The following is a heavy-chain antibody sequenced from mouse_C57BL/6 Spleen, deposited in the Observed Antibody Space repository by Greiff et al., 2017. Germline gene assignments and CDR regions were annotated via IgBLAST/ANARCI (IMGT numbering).Heavy chain of an antibody. D-gene: IGHD1-1*01. Sequence: EVKLMESGGDLVKPGGSLKLSCAASGFTFSSYGMSWVRQTPDKRLEWVATISSGGSYTYYPDSVKGRFTISRDNAKNTLYLQMSSLKSEDTAMYYCARHVPYGSSFYYFDYWGQGTTLTVSS. V-gene: IGHV5-6*01. J-gene: IGHJ2*01. CDR1: GFTFSSYG. CDR2: ISSGGSYT. CDR3: ARHVPYGSSFYYFDY.